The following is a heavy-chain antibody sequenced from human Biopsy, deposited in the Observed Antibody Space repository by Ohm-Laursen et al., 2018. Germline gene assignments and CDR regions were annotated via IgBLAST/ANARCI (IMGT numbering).Heavy chain of an antibody. CDR1: GFTFADYW. CDR2: ISHTGYT. J-gene: IGHJ1*01. Sequence: LRLSCSASGFTFADYWMNWVRRAPGKGLEWIGRISHTGYTSYKSSLKSRVTISLDTSRKHFSLRLTSLAAADTAVYYCARGSNEYGGLYFPHWGQGTLVTVSS. CDR3: ARGSNEYGGLYFPH. V-gene: IGHV4-59*08. D-gene: IGHD4-23*01.